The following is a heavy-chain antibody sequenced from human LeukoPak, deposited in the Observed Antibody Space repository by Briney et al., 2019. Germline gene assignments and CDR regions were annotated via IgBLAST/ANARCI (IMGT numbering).Heavy chain of an antibody. D-gene: IGHD5-24*01. CDR1: GGTFSSYA. Sequence: GASVKVSCKASGGTFSSYAISWVRQAPGQGLEWMGGIIPIFGTANYAQKFQGRVTITADKSTSTAYMELSSLRSEDTAVYYCARDGGRDGATIVYPDYWGQGTLVTVSS. CDR3: ARDGGRDGATIVYPDY. V-gene: IGHV1-69*06. CDR2: IIPIFGTA. J-gene: IGHJ4*02.